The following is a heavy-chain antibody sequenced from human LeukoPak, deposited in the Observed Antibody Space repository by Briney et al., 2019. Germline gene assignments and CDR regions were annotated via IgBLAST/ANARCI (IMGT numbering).Heavy chain of an antibody. Sequence: ASVKVSCKASGYTFTGYYMHWVRQAPGQGLEWMGWINPNSGGTNYAQKFQGRVTMTRDTSISTAYMELSRLRSDDTAVYYCARLDIVVVPAVPNNENDYWGQGTLVNVSS. V-gene: IGHV1-2*02. CDR1: GYTFTGYY. CDR2: INPNSGGT. J-gene: IGHJ4*02. CDR3: ARLDIVVVPAVPNNENDY. D-gene: IGHD2-2*03.